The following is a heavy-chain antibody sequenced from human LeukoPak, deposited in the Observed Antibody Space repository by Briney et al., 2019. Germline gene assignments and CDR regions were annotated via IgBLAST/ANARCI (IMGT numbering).Heavy chain of an antibody. J-gene: IGHJ4*02. Sequence: GSLRLSCAASEFSVSSNYMSWVRQAPGKGLEWVSLIYTGGTTYYADSVKGRFTISRDKTKNTLYLQMNSLRAEDTAVYYCARDTGYGSGSFDYWGQGTLVTVSS. D-gene: IGHD3-10*01. V-gene: IGHV3-53*01. CDR1: EFSVSSNY. CDR2: IYTGGTT. CDR3: ARDTGYGSGSFDY.